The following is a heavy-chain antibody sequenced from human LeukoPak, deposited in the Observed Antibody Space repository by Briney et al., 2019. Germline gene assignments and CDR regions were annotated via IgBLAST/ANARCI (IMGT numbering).Heavy chain of an antibody. V-gene: IGHV4-61*02. J-gene: IGHJ2*01. CDR1: GGSISSGSYY. Sequence: SQTLSLTCTVSGGSISSGSYYWSWIRQPAGKGLEWIGRIYTSGSTNYNPSLKSRVTISVDTSKNQFSLKPSSVTAADTAVYYCARQGASWYMKDYWYFDLWGRGTLVTVSS. CDR2: IYTSGST. CDR3: ARQGASWYMKDYWYFDL. D-gene: IGHD6-13*01.